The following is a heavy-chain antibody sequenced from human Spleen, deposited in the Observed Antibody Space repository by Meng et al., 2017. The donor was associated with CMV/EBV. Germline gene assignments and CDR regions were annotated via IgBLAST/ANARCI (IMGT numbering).Heavy chain of an antibody. J-gene: IGHJ4*02. CDR1: GFTVSSNY. CDR2: IYSGGST. V-gene: IGHV3-53*01. Sequence: GESLKISCAASGFTVSSNYMSWVRQAPGKGLEWVSVIYSGGSTYYADSVKGRFTISRDNSKNTLYLQMNSLRAKDTAVYYCARSSAVAGEVPDYWGQGTLVTVSS. D-gene: IGHD6-19*01. CDR3: ARSSAVAGEVPDY.